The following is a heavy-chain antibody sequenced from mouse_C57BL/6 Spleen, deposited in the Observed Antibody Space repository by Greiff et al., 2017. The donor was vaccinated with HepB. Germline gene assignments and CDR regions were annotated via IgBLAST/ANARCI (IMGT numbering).Heavy chain of an antibody. J-gene: IGHJ1*03. V-gene: IGHV5-4*01. Sequence: EVMLVESGGGLVKPGGSLKLSCAASGFTFSSYAMSWVRQTPEKRLEWVATISDGGSYTYYPDNVKGRFTISRDNAKNNLYLQMSHLKSEDTAMYYCARDQGSNYYYWYFDVWGTGTTVTVSS. D-gene: IGHD2-5*01. CDR1: GFTFSSYA. CDR3: ARDQGSNYYYWYFDV. CDR2: ISDGGSYT.